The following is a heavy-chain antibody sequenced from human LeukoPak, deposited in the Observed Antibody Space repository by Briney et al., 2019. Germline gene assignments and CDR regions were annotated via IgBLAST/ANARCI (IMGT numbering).Heavy chain of an antibody. Sequence: GGSLRLSCAASGFTFSSCWMSWVRQAPGQGLEWVGNIKPDGSETYYVDSVKGRFTISRDNSKNTLYLQMNSLRAEDTAVYYCARAPIYCSSTSCYASYFDYWGQGTLVTVSS. CDR2: IKPDGSET. V-gene: IGHV3-7*05. CDR1: GFTFSSCW. CDR3: ARAPIYCSSTSCYASYFDY. J-gene: IGHJ4*02. D-gene: IGHD2-2*01.